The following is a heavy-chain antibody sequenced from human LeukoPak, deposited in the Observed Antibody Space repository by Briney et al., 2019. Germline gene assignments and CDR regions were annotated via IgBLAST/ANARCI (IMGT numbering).Heavy chain of an antibody. CDR2: ISGSGGST. V-gene: IGHV3-23*01. CDR1: GFTLSSYA. Sequence: GGSLRLSCAASGFTLSSYAMSWVRQAPGKGLEWVSAISGSGGSTYYADSVKGRFTISRDNSKNTLYLQMNSLRAEDTAVYYCAKGGEKGYCSSTSRYPLDYWGQGTLVTVSS. D-gene: IGHD2-2*01. CDR3: AKGGEKGYCSSTSRYPLDY. J-gene: IGHJ4*02.